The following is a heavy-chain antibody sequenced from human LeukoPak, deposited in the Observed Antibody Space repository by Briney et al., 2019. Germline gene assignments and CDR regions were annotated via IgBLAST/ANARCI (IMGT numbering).Heavy chain of an antibody. Sequence: GGSLRLSCAASGFDFSNYWMSWVRQAPGKGLEWKANINYDGSEKYYVDSVKGRFTISRDNAKNSLYLQMNSLRVEDTAVYYCGRSEVTIPDSYWGQGTLVTVSS. J-gene: IGHJ4*02. V-gene: IGHV3-7*01. CDR1: GFDFSNYW. D-gene: IGHD2-21*02. CDR3: GRSEVTIPDSY. CDR2: INYDGSEK.